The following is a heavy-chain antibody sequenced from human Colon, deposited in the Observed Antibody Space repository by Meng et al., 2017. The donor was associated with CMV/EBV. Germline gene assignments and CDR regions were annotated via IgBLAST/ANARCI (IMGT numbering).Heavy chain of an antibody. J-gene: IGHJ4*02. CDR2: IGGSGHST. V-gene: IGHV3-23*01. Sequence: GESLKISCAASGLTFSTYAMSWVRQAPGKGLEWVSTIGGSGHSTYFADSVKGRFTISRDNTKNTLYLQMHSLRAEDTAVYYCAKGLSASQYYFDSWGQGTLVTVSS. CDR3: AKGLSASQYYFDS. CDR1: GLTFSTYA. D-gene: IGHD3-16*01.